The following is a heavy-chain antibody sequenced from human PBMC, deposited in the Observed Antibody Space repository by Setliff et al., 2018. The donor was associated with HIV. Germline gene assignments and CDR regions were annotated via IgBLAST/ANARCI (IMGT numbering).Heavy chain of an antibody. V-gene: IGHV5-51*01. Sequence: GESLKISCQASGYSFTKFWIGWVRQTPGKGLEWMGIIHPSDSDSRYSPSFQGQVTISADKSISTAYLQWSSLKASDTAMYYCVRPLGRSSSQGWFDPWGQGTLVTSPQ. D-gene: IGHD6-6*01. J-gene: IGHJ5*02. CDR3: VRPLGRSSSQGWFDP. CDR1: GYSFTKFW. CDR2: IHPSDSDS.